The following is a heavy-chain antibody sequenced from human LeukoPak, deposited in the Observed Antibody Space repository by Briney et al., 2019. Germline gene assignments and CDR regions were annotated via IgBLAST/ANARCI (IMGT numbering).Heavy chain of an antibody. CDR1: GYTFTSYG. Sequence: ASVKVSCKASGYTFTSYGISWVRQAPGQGLEWMGWISAYNGNTNYAQKLQGRVTMTTDTSTSTAYMELRSLRSDDTAVYYCARDIPYTYYDILTGYPTLDYWGQGTLVTVSS. J-gene: IGHJ4*02. CDR3: ARDIPYTYYDILTGYPTLDY. V-gene: IGHV1-18*01. D-gene: IGHD3-9*01. CDR2: ISAYNGNT.